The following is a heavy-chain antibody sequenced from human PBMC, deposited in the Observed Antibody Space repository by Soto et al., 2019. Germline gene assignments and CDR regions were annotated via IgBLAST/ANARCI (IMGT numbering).Heavy chain of an antibody. CDR1: GLTFSSYA. CDR3: AKGNIVRGSYYGMDV. D-gene: IGHD3-16*01. J-gene: IGHJ6*02. CDR2: ISTRDNKI. Sequence: EVQLLESGGGLIQPGGSLRLSCAASGLTFSSYAMTWVRQAPGKGLEWVSTISTRDNKIYYADSVRGRFTISRDNSENTIYLQMTSLRAEDTAIFYCAKGNIVRGSYYGMDVWGPGTTVTVS. V-gene: IGHV3-23*01.